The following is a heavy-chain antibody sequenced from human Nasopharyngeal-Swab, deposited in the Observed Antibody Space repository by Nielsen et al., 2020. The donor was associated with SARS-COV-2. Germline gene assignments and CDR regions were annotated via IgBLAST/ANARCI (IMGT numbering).Heavy chain of an antibody. J-gene: IGHJ4*02. CDR1: GFTFSNAW. CDR2: IKSKTDGGTT. V-gene: IGHV3-15*01. D-gene: IGHD3-22*01. Sequence: GGSLRLSCAASGFTFSNAWMSWVRQAPGKGLEWVGRIKSKTDGGTTDYAAPVKGRFTISRDDSKNTLYPPMNSLKTEDTAVYYRTTRGVGYYDSSGYYFGYWGQGTLVTVSS. CDR3: TTRGVGYYDSSGYYFGY.